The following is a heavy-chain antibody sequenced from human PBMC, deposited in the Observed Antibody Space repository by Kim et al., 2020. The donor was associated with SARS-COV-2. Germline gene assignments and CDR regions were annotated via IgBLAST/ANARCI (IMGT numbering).Heavy chain of an antibody. CDR3: ARDDYDTRWGRDYGMDV. J-gene: IGHJ6*02. V-gene: IGHV3-66*01. Sequence: VKCRLTISRDNTKNTLYLQMNSPRAEDTAVYYCARDDYDTRWGRDYGMDVWGQGTTVTVSS. D-gene: IGHD3-16*01.